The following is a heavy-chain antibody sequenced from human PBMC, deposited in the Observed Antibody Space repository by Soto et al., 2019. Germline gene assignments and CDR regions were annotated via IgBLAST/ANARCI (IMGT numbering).Heavy chain of an antibody. CDR3: ARVLKITGTTKTYGMDV. J-gene: IGHJ6*02. D-gene: IGHD1-7*01. CDR1: GGTFSSYA. Sequence: GPSVKVSCKASGGTFSSYAISWVRQAPGQGLEWMGGIIPIFGTANYAQKFQGRVTITADESTSTAYMELSSLRSEDTAVYYCARVLKITGTTKTYGMDVWGQGTTVTVSS. CDR2: IIPIFGTA. V-gene: IGHV1-69*13.